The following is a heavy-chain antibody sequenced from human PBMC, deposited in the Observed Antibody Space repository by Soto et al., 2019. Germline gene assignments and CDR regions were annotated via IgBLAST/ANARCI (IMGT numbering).Heavy chain of an antibody. V-gene: IGHV1-18*01. Sequence: QVQLVQSGAEVKKPGASVKVSCKASGYTFTSYGISWVRQAPGXGLEWMGWISAYNGNTNYAQKLQGRVTMTTDTXXXXXXXXXXXXXXXXXXXXXXXXXXXXXSAFDIWGQGTMVTVSS. CDR2: ISAYNGNT. J-gene: IGHJ3*02. CDR3: XXXXXXXSAFDI. CDR1: GYTFTSYG.